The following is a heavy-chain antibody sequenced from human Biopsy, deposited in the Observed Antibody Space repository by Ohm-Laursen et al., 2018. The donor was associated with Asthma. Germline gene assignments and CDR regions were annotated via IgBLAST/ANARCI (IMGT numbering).Heavy chain of an antibody. CDR2: VSHTGST. V-gene: IGHV4-59*11. D-gene: IGHD2-15*01. CDR3: ARLADCSGGACYSYGWFDP. CDR1: GGSIRSHD. J-gene: IGHJ5*02. Sequence: TLSLTCPVSGGSIRSHDWTWIRLPPGKGLEYIGDVSHTGSTNYNPPLKSRVTMSLDTSKNQFSLRLTSVTPADTAVYYCARLADCSGGACYSYGWFDPWGQGTRVTVSS.